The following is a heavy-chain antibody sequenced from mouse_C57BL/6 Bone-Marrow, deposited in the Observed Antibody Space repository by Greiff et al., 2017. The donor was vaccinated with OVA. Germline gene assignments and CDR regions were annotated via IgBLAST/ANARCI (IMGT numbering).Heavy chain of an antibody. V-gene: IGHV1-82*01. D-gene: IGHD1-1*01. J-gene: IGHJ4*01. CDR2: IYPGDGDT. CDR1: GYAFSSSW. CDR3: APMRTITTVGNAMDY. Sequence: VQLQQSGPELVKPGASVKISCKASGYAFSSSWMNWVKQRPGKGLEWIGRIYPGDGDTNYNGKFKGKATLTADKSSSTAYMQLSSLTSEDSAVYFCAPMRTITTVGNAMDYWGQGTSVTVSS.